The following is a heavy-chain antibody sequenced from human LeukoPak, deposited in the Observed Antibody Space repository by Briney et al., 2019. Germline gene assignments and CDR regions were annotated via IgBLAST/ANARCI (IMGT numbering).Heavy chain of an antibody. CDR3: TTDSGAY. CDR2: IKRKIDGGTT. CDR1: QFIFSTAW. D-gene: IGHD3-10*01. Sequence: PGGSLRLSCTAPQFIFSTAWLTWVRQAPGKGLEWVGHIKRKIDGGTTLYAAPVQGRFSISRDESKNTMYLQMNSLKTEDTAMYYCTTDSGAYWGQGTLVTVSS. V-gene: IGHV3-15*01. J-gene: IGHJ4*02.